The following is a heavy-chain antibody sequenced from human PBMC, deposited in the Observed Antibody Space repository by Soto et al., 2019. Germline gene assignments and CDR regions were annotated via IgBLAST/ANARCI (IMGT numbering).Heavy chain of an antibody. Sequence: ASVKVSCKASGYTFTGYYMHWVRQAPGQGLEWMGWINPNSGGTNYAQKFQGRVTMTRDTSISTAYMELSRLRSDDTAVYYCACSGHPPYYYYGMDVCGQGTTVTVSS. CDR3: ACSGHPPYYYYGMDV. D-gene: IGHD2-15*01. V-gene: IGHV1-2*02. J-gene: IGHJ6*02. CDR2: INPNSGGT. CDR1: GYTFTGYY.